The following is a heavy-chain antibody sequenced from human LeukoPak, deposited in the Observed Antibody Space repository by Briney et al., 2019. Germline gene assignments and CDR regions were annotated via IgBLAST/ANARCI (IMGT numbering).Heavy chain of an antibody. CDR3: ARGCSGGSCYYYYGMDV. CDR1: AGSISSGGSS. CDR2: IYYTGST. Sequence: SSQTLSLTCAVSAGSISSGGSSWSWIRQPPGKGLEWIGYIYYTGSTYYNPSLKSRVTISVDTSKNQFSLKLSSVTAADTAVYYCARGCSGGSCYYYYGMDVWGQGTTVTVSS. J-gene: IGHJ6*02. D-gene: IGHD2-15*01. V-gene: IGHV4-30-2*05.